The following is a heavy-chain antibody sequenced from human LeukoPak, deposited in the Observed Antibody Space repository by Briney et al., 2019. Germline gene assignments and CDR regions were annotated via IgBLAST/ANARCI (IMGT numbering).Heavy chain of an antibody. CDR3: ARGRAYGYGIDY. D-gene: IGHD5-18*01. J-gene: IGHJ4*02. Sequence: SETLSLTCSVSGDSISSGDHYWSWIRQHPGKGLEYIGYIYNIESAYYNPSLTGRVTISGDTSKNQYSLRLSSVNAADTAVYYCARGRAYGYGIDYWGQGTLVTVSS. CDR2: IYNIESA. V-gene: IGHV4-31*03. CDR1: GDSISSGDHY.